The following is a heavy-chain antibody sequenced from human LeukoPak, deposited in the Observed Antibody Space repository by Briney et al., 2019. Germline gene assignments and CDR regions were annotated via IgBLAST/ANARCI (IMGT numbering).Heavy chain of an antibody. Sequence: GGSLRLSCAASGFSLRDYSMDWVRQAPGKGLEWVSSISSSSRYTFYVDSVKGRFTISRDNAKNSLYLQMNSLRVEDTAVYYCARFAAGGSYYYYMDVWGKGTTVTVSS. CDR2: ISSSSRYT. J-gene: IGHJ6*03. CDR3: ARFAAGGSYYYYMDV. V-gene: IGHV3-21*01. D-gene: IGHD6-25*01. CDR1: GFSLRDYS.